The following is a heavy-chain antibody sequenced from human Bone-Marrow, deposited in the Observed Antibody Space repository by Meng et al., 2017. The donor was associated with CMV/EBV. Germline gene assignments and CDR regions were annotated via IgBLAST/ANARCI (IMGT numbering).Heavy chain of an antibody. CDR3: ARDLLPDI. CDR2: IYYSGST. J-gene: IGHJ4*02. V-gene: IGHV4-39*07. CDR1: GGSISSSSYY. D-gene: IGHD2-15*01. Sequence: GSLRLSCTVSGGSISSSSYYWGWIRQPPGKGLGWIGSIYYSGSTYYNPSLKSRVTISVDTSKNQFSLKLRSVTAADTAVYYCARDLLPDIWGQGTLVTVSS.